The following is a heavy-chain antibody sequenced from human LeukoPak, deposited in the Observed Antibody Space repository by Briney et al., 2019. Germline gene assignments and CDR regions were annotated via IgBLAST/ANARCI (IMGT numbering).Heavy chain of an antibody. CDR1: GLTFSNYA. D-gene: IGHD3-22*01. J-gene: IGHJ5*02. V-gene: IGHV3-23*01. CDR3: AKDRDSSDRWAVP. CDR2: ISGSGGST. Sequence: PGGSLRLSCAASGLTFSNYAMSWVRQAPGKGLEWVSAISGSGGSTYYADSARGRFTISRDNSKNTLYLQMNSLRVEDTAVYYCAKDRDSSDRWAVPWGQGTLVTVSS.